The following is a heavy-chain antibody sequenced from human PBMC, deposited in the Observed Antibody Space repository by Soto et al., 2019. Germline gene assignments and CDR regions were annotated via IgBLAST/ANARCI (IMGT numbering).Heavy chain of an antibody. V-gene: IGHV4-39*01. J-gene: IGHJ3*02. Sequence: QLQLQESGPGLVKPSETLSLTCTVSGGSISSSSYYWGWIRQPPGKGLEWIGSIYYSGSTYYNPSLKSRATISVDTSKNQFSLKLSSVTAADTAVYYCARLRRGYCSSTSCPDAFDIWGQGTMVTVSS. CDR3: ARLRRGYCSSTSCPDAFDI. CDR1: GGSISSSSYY. D-gene: IGHD2-2*01. CDR2: IYYSGST.